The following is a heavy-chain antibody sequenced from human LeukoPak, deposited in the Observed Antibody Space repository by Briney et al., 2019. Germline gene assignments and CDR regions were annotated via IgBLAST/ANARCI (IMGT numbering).Heavy chain of an antibody. J-gene: IGHJ3*02. CDR3: ARWGRVNAFDI. V-gene: IGHV3-9*01. Sequence: GGSLRLSCAASGFTFDDYAMHWVRQAPGKGLEWVSGISWNSGSIGYADSVKGRFTISRDNAKNSLYLQMNSLRAEDTALYYCARWGRVNAFDIWGQGTMVTVSS. D-gene: IGHD3-16*01. CDR1: GFTFDDYA. CDR2: ISWNSGSI.